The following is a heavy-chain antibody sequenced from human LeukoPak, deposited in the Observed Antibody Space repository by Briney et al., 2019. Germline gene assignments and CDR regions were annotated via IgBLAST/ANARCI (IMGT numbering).Heavy chain of an antibody. CDR3: AKGLESSIWYTLIDY. CDR1: GFRFSNFA. Sequence: GGSLRLSCAASGFRFSNFAMLWLPQAPGKGLVGVSGFSSSGGSTYYADIVKGRFTVSRDNSKNTLCLQISSLRAEDTAVYYCAKGLESSIWYTLIDYWGQGTLVTVSS. V-gene: IGHV3-23*01. CDR2: FSSSGGST. J-gene: IGHJ4*02. D-gene: IGHD6-13*01.